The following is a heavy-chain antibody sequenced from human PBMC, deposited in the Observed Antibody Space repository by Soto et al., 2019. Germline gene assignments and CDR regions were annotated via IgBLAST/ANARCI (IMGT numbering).Heavy chain of an antibody. D-gene: IGHD3-10*01. Sequence: QVQLQQWGAGLLKPSETLSLTCAVYGGSFSGNYWSWIRQPPGKGLEWIGEINHSGSTNYNPSLKGRVTMSVDTSKNQFSLKVSSVTAADTAVYYCARGYAGTSYYYGMDVWGQGTTVTVSS. V-gene: IGHV4-34*01. CDR2: INHSGST. J-gene: IGHJ6*02. CDR1: GGSFSGNY. CDR3: ARGYAGTSYYYGMDV.